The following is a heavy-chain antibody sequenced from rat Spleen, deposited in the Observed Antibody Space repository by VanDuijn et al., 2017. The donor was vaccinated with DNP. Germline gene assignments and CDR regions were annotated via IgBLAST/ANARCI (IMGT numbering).Heavy chain of an antibody. CDR3: ARHVLPLRVWDY. CDR2: ISYDGRSN. J-gene: IGHJ2*01. V-gene: IGHV5-22*01. CDR1: GFTFSDYY. D-gene: IGHD4-1*01. Sequence: EVHLVESGGDLVQPGRSLKLSCVASGFTFSDYYMAWVRQAPTKGLEWVAYISYDGRSNYRGDSVKGRFTISRDNAKSTLYLQMNSLRSEDMATYYCARHVLPLRVWDYWGQGVMVTVSS.